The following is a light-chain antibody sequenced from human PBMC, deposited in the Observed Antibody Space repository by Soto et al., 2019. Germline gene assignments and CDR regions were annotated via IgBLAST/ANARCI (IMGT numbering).Light chain of an antibody. Sequence: QSALTQPASVSGSPGQSITISCTGTSSDVGGYNYVSWYQQHPGKAPKLMIYDVSNRPSGVSNRFSGSKSGNTASLTISGLQAEDWADYYCSSYTSSSTLLYVFGTGTKLTVL. V-gene: IGLV2-14*01. CDR3: SSYTSSSTLLYV. CDR1: SSDVGGYNY. CDR2: DVS. J-gene: IGLJ1*01.